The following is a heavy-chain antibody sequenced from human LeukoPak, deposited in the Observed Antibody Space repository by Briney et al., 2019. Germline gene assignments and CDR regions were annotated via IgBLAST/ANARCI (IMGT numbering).Heavy chain of an antibody. J-gene: IGHJ4*02. CDR3: AREGAYYDSSGYYLGGYYFDY. V-gene: IGHV1-46*01. CDR1: GYTFTGYY. Sequence: ASVKVSCKASGYTFTGYYMHWVRQAPGQGLEWMGIINPSGGSTSYAQKFQGRVTMTRDTSTSTVYMELSSLRSEDTAVYYCAREGAYYDSSGYYLGGYYFDYWGQGTLVTVSS. D-gene: IGHD3-22*01. CDR2: INPSGGST.